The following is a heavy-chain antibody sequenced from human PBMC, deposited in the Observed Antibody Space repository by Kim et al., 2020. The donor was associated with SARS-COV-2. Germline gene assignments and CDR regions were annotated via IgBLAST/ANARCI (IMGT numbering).Heavy chain of an antibody. J-gene: IGHJ6*02. V-gene: IGHV3-48*02. CDR1: GFFFESYS. CDR3: ARDRGEHYFGSGSPTSYYYYGLDV. D-gene: IGHD3-10*01. Sequence: GSLRLSCVASGFFFESYSMNWVRQAPGKGLEWLSYISSTNSGDRAIFYADSVKGRFTISRDSATKSLFLEMNSLRDEDTAGYYCARDRGEHYFGSGSPTSYYYYGLDVWGQGTTVTVSS. CDR2: ISSTNSGDRAI.